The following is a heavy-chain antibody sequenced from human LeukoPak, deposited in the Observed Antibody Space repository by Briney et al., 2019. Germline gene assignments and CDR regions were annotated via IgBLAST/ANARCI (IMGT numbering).Heavy chain of an antibody. D-gene: IGHD1-26*01. CDR1: GSGGSISSYY. V-gene: IGHV4-4*07. Sequence: SETLSLTCTVSGSGGSISSYYWSWLRQPAGQGLEWIGRIYTSGSTNYNPSLKSRVTMSVDTSKNQFSLKLTSVTAADTAVYYCARDRLGSRGASYFDYWGQGTLATVPS. CDR2: IYTSGST. J-gene: IGHJ4*02. CDR3: ARDRLGSRGASYFDY.